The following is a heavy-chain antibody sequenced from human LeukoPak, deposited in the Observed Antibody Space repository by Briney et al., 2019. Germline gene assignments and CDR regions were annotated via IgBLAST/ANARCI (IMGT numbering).Heavy chain of an antibody. V-gene: IGHV1-69*13. CDR1: GGTXSSYA. Sequence: SVKVSCHASGGTXSSYALSGVRQPPGQGLGWVGGIIPLFGTAIYAETSQGRVTSTADESTSTAYMELSSLRSEDTAVYYCAEREFYGSGSYYKPPTGWGQGTLLTVSS. CDR2: IIPLFGTA. J-gene: IGHJ4*02. CDR3: AEREFYGSGSYYKPPTG. D-gene: IGHD3-10*01.